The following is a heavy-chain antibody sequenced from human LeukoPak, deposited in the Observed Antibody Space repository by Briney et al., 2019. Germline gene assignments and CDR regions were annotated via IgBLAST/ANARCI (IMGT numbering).Heavy chain of an antibody. J-gene: IGHJ4*02. CDR3: ARSRNRYPIDY. CDR2: INPNSGGT. CDR1: GYSFTGYY. V-gene: IGHV1-2*02. Sequence: GASVKVSCKASGYSFTGYYMHWVRQAPGQGLEWMGWINPNSGGTNYAQKFQGRVTMTRDTSISTAYMELSRLRSVDTAVYYCARSRNRYPIDYWGQGTLVAVSS. D-gene: IGHD1-14*01.